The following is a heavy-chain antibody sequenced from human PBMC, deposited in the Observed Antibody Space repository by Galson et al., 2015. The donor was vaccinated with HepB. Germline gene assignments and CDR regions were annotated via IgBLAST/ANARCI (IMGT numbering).Heavy chain of an antibody. Sequence: SLRLSCAASRFTFSTYWMSWVRQAPGKGLEWVATIKEDGSERYYVDSVKDRFTISRDNAKNSLYLQMNSLRADDTAMYYCASISGYSSGWLNFDYWGQGTLVTVSS. V-gene: IGHV3-7*01. CDR3: ASISGYSSGWLNFDY. J-gene: IGHJ4*02. D-gene: IGHD6-19*01. CDR1: RFTFSTYW. CDR2: IKEDGSER.